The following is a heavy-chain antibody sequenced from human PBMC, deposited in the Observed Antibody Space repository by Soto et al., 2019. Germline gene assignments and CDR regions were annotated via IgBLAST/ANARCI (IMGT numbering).Heavy chain of an antibody. Sequence: GGSLRLSCAASGFTFSSYDMHWVRQATGKGLEWVSAIGTAGDTYYPGSVKGRFTISRENAKNSLYLQMNSLRAGDTAVYYCARVHYYDSSGYYYFDYWGQGTLVTVSS. CDR1: GFTFSSYD. CDR2: IGTAGDT. D-gene: IGHD3-22*01. CDR3: ARVHYYDSSGYYYFDY. J-gene: IGHJ4*02. V-gene: IGHV3-13*01.